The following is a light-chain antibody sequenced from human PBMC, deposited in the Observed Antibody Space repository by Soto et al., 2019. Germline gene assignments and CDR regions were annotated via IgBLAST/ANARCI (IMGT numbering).Light chain of an antibody. J-gene: IGKJ2*01. CDR2: GAS. CDR1: HSVSSSY. CDR3: QQYGSSPQYT. V-gene: IGKV3-20*01. Sequence: EIVLTQSPGTLSLSPGERATLSCRASHSVSSSYLAWYQQKPGQAPRLLIYGASSRATGIPDRFSGSGSGRDFTLTISRLDPEEFAVYYCQQYGSSPQYTFGQGTKLEIK.